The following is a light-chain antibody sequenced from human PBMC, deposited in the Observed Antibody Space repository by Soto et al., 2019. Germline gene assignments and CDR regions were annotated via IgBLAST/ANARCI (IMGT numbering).Light chain of an antibody. CDR3: QHYDSLPIT. V-gene: IGKV3-20*01. J-gene: IGKJ5*01. CDR2: GAS. CDR1: QSVSSSY. Sequence: IVLTQSPCPLSLSPGERATLSCRASQSVSSSYLAWYQQKPGQPPRLLIYGASSRATGIPDRFSGSGSGTDFTLTISSLEPEDFAVFYCQHYDSLPITFGQGTRLEIK.